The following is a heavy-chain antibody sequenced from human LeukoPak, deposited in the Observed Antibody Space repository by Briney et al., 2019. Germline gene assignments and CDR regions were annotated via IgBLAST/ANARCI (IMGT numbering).Heavy chain of an antibody. CDR2: IYHSGST. D-gene: IGHD3-16*02. V-gene: IGHV4-38-2*02. Sequence: PSETLSLTCTVSGYSISSGYYWGWIRQPPGKGLEWIGSIYHSGSTYYNPSLESRVTISVDTSKNRFSLKLSSVTAADTAVYYCARYDVWGTYRAFDYWGQGTLVTVSS. J-gene: IGHJ4*02. CDR3: ARYDVWGTYRAFDY. CDR1: GYSISSGYY.